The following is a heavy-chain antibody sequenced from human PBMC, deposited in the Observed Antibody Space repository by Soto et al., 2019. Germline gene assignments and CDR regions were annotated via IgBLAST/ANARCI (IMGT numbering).Heavy chain of an antibody. D-gene: IGHD6-19*01. Sequence: QVQLVQSGAEVKKPGSSVKVSCKASGGTFSSYAISWVRQAPGQGLEWMGGIIPIFGTANYAQKFQGRVTITADESTSTAYMELSSLRSEDTAVYYCVRVPDVAVAGHGAFDIWGQGTMVTVSS. J-gene: IGHJ3*02. CDR3: VRVPDVAVAGHGAFDI. V-gene: IGHV1-69*01. CDR1: GGTFSSYA. CDR2: IIPIFGTA.